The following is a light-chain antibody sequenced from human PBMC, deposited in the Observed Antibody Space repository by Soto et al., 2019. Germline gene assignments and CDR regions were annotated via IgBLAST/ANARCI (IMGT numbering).Light chain of an antibody. CDR2: GAS. CDR1: QSVSSNY. Sequence: EIVLTQSPGTLSLSPGERGTLFCRASQSVSSNYLAWYQQKPGQAPRLLIYGASSRATGIPDRFSGSGSGTDFALTIRRLEPEDFAVYYCQQYGRSPPITFGQGTRLEI. V-gene: IGKV3-20*01. CDR3: QQYGRSPPIT. J-gene: IGKJ5*01.